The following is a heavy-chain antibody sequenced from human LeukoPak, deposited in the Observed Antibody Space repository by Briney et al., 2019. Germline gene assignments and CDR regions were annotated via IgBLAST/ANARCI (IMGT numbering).Heavy chain of an antibody. CDR1: GFTFSIYD. V-gene: IGHV3-30*02. D-gene: IGHD6-13*01. J-gene: IGHJ4*02. CDR2: IRFDGSNK. Sequence: SGGSLRLSCAASGFTFSIYDMHWIRQAPGKGLEWVAFIRFDGSNKDYADSVKGRFTISRDNSKNTLYLQMNSLRVEDTAVYYCAKGGGAGATHLIDYWGQGTLVTVSS. CDR3: AKGGGAGATHLIDY.